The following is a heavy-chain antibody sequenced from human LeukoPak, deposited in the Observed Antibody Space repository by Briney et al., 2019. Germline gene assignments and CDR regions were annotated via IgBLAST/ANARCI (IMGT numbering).Heavy chain of an antibody. Sequence: PGGSLRLSRAASGFTFSSYNMNWVRQAPGKGLEWVSHISSGSTTIYYADSVKGRFTISRDNAKNSLFLQMNSLRDEDTAVYYCSRRFDSWGQGTLVTVSS. CDR2: ISSGSTTI. CDR3: SRRFDS. CDR1: GFTFSSYN. J-gene: IGHJ4*02. V-gene: IGHV3-48*02.